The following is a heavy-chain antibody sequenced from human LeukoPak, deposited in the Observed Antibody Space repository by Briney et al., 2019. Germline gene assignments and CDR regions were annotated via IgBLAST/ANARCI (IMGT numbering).Heavy chain of an antibody. V-gene: IGHV3-48*02. CDR2: ISTGSSTI. CDR1: GFTFSSYS. CDR3: ARLPLSYCRGDCYFG. Sequence: GGSLRLSCAASGFTFSSYSMNWVRQAPGKGLEWVSYISTGSSTIYYADSVKGRFTISRDNAKNSLYLQMNSLRDEDTAVYYCARLPLSYCRGDCYFGWGQGTLVTVSS. J-gene: IGHJ4*02. D-gene: IGHD2-21*01.